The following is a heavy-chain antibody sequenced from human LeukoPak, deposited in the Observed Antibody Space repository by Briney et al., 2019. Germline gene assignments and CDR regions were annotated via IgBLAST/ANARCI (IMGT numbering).Heavy chain of an antibody. V-gene: IGHV3-30-3*01. CDR2: ISYDGGNK. CDR3: ARVLSQYYYYYGMDV. Sequence: PGGSLRLSCAASGFTFSSYAMHWVRQAPGKGLEWVAVISYDGGNKYYADSVKGRFTISRDNSKNTLYLEMNSLRAEDTAVYYCARVLSQYYYYYGMDVWGQGTTVTVSS. J-gene: IGHJ6*02. CDR1: GFTFSSYA.